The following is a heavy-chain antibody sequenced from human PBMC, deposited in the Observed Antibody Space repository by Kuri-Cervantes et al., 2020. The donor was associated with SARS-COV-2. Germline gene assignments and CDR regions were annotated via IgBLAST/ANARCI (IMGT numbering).Heavy chain of an antibody. Sequence: GESLKLSCAASGFTFRSYAMSWVRQAPGKGLEWVSAISGSGGGTYYADSVKGRFTISRDNAKNSLYLQMNSLRAEDTAVYYCASELGENAFDIWGQGTMVTVSS. V-gene: IGHV3-23*01. CDR2: ISGSGGGT. J-gene: IGHJ3*02. CDR3: ASELGENAFDI. D-gene: IGHD7-27*01. CDR1: GFTFRSYA.